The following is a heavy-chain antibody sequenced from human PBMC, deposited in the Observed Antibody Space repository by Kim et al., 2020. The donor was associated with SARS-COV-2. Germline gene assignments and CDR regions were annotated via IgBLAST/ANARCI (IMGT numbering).Heavy chain of an antibody. Sequence: GGSLRLSCAASGFTFSGQAMNWIRQAPGKGLEWVSYISSSSGNTIYYADAVRGRSTFCRDNANKLQYLQINSLTAEDTAVYYCARAGIGRGGFDYCGLG. CDR1: GFTFSGQA. D-gene: IGHD2-15*01. J-gene: IGHJ3*01. V-gene: IGHV3-11*01. CDR3: ARAGIGRGGFDY. CDR2: ISSSSGNTI.